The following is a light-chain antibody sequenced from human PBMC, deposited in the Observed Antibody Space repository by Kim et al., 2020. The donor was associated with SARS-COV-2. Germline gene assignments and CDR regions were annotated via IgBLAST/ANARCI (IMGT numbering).Light chain of an antibody. J-gene: IGKJ5*01. Sequence: PGERATLACRASQSVTSTYVAWYQQTPGQAPRPLIYGASNRATGIPDRLSGSGSGRDFTLTISRLEPEDFAVYYCQQYDSSPPITFGQGTRLEIK. V-gene: IGKV3-20*01. CDR1: QSVTSTY. CDR3: QQYDSSPPIT. CDR2: GAS.